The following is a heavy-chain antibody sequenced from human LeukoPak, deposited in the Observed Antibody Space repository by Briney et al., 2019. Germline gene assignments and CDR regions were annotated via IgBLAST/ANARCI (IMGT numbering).Heavy chain of an antibody. Sequence: SETLSLTCTVSGGSISSSSYYWGWIRQPPGKGLEWIGSIYYSGSTYYNPSLKSRVTISVDTSKNQFSLKLSSVTAADTAVYYCASPGWDSSSWGQGTLVTVSS. D-gene: IGHD3-22*01. CDR2: IYYSGST. CDR1: GGSISSSSYY. J-gene: IGHJ5*02. CDR3: ASPGWDSSS. V-gene: IGHV4-39*01.